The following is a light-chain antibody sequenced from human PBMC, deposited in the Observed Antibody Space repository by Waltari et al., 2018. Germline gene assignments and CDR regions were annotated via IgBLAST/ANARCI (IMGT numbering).Light chain of an antibody. Sequence: EIVLTQSPGILSLSPGDTATLSCRASQSVSNNYLAWYQQKPGQAPRLLIYGASSRATGIPDRFNGGGSGTDFTLTISRLEPEDFAVYFCQQYGNSPLTFGGGTEVEIE. J-gene: IGKJ4*01. CDR1: QSVSNNY. CDR3: QQYGNSPLT. CDR2: GAS. V-gene: IGKV3-20*01.